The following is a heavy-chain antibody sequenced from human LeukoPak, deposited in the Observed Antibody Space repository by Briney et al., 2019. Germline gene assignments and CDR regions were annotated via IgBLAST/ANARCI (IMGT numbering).Heavy chain of an antibody. J-gene: IGHJ4*02. Sequence: SETLPLTCAVSGGSFSDFSWSWIRQSPRRGLEWIGEINHTGRTNYNPSLKSRVTISVDTSKNHFSLNLTSVTAVDTAVYYCVSGWWFDYWGQGTLVTVSS. CDR2: INHTGRT. D-gene: IGHD2-8*02. V-gene: IGHV4-34*01. CDR1: GGSFSDFS. CDR3: VSGWWFDY.